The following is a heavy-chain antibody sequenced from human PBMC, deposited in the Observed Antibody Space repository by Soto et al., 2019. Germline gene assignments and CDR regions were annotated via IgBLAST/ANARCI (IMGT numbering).Heavy chain of an antibody. J-gene: IGHJ6*02. CDR2: ISYDGSNK. V-gene: IGHV3-30*18. Sequence: QVQLVESGGGVVQPGRSLRLSCAASGFTFSSYGMHWVRQAPGKGLEWVAVISYDGSNKYYADSVKGRFTISRDNSKNTLYLQMNSLRAEDTAVYYCAKESSSSWSRLHYYYYGMDVWGQGTTVTVSS. D-gene: IGHD6-13*01. CDR3: AKESSSSWSRLHYYYYGMDV. CDR1: GFTFSSYG.